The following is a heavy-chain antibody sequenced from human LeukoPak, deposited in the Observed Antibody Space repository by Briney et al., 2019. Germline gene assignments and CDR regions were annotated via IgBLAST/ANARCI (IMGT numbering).Heavy chain of an antibody. V-gene: IGHV1-2*02. D-gene: IGHD5-12*01. J-gene: IGHJ4*02. CDR1: GYTFTGYY. CDR3: ARSKWLRSPGWFDY. Sequence: GAPVKVSCKASGYTFTGYYMHWVRQAPGQGLEWMGWINPNSGGTNYAQKFQGRVTMTRDTSISTAYMELSRLRSDDTAVYYCARSKWLRSPGWFDYWGQGTLVTVSS. CDR2: INPNSGGT.